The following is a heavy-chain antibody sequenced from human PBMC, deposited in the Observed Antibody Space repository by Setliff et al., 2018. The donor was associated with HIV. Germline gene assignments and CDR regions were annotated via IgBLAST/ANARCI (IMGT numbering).Heavy chain of an antibody. J-gene: IGHJ4*02. V-gene: IGHV1-69*13. CDR1: GGTFSSYA. Sequence: GASVKVSCKASGGTFSSYAISWVRQAPGQGLEWMGRIIPIFGTANYAQKFQGRVTITADESTSTAYMELSSLRSEDTAVYYCAAERGDIVVVVAATPVLYYWGQGTLVTVSS. CDR2: IIPIFGTA. D-gene: IGHD2-15*01. CDR3: AAERGDIVVVVAATPVLYY.